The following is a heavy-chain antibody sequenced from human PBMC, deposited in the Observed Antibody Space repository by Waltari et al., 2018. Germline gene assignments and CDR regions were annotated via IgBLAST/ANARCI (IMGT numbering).Heavy chain of an antibody. D-gene: IGHD6-13*01. CDR1: GGSISSHY. V-gene: IGHV4-59*11. CDR3: ARDLNGGSPDDAFDI. Sequence: QVQLQESGPGLVKPSETLSLTCTVSGGSISSHYWSWSRQPPGKGLEWIGYIYYSGSTNYNPSLKSRVTISVDTSKNQFSLKLSSVTAADTAVYYCARDLNGGSPDDAFDIWGQGTMVTVSS. J-gene: IGHJ3*02. CDR2: IYYSGST.